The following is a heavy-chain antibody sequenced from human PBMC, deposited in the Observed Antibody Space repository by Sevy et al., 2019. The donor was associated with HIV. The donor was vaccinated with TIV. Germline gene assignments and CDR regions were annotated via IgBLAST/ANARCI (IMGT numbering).Heavy chain of an antibody. Sequence: SETLSLTCTVSGGSISAYYWSWIRQPPGKGLEWIGYINYTGNTKYNPSPGSRVTISVDTSTNQSSQMLSSVTAADKAIYYCARAPPVRSGDDSLNWFAPWGQGTLVTVSS. CDR1: GGSISAYY. D-gene: IGHD5-12*01. CDR2: INYTGNT. J-gene: IGHJ5*02. CDR3: ARAPPVRSGDDSLNWFAP. V-gene: IGHV4-59*01.